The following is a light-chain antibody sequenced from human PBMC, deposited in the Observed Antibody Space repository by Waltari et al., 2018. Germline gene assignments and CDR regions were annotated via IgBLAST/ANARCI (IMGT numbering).Light chain of an antibody. CDR2: DVS. J-gene: IGLJ3*02. CDR1: SSDIGRYDI. Sequence: QSALTQPASVSGSPGQSVTISCTGASSDIGRYDIVSWYQQHPGTAAELIICDVSKRRSGVSERFSGSKSGGAASLTISGLQFEDEADYYCCSYAGNYIWVFGGGTRLTVL. CDR3: CSYAGNYIWV. V-gene: IGLV2-23*02.